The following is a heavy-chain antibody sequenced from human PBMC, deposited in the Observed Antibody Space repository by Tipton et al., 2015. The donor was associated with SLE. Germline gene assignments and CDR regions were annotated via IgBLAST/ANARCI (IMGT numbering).Heavy chain of an antibody. Sequence: SLRLSCAASGFSVSSNYMSWVRQAPGKGLEWVSVIYSGGSTYYADSVKGRFTISRHNSKNTVYLQMNSLRAEDTAVYYCARDLEIYDFWSGCDYWGQGTLVTVSS. D-gene: IGHD3-3*01. CDR3: ARDLEIYDFWSGCDY. V-gene: IGHV3-53*04. CDR2: IYSGGST. CDR1: GFSVSSNY. J-gene: IGHJ4*02.